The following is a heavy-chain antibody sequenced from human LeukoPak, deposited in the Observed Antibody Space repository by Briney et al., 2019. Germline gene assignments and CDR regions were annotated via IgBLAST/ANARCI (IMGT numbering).Heavy chain of an antibody. J-gene: IGHJ4*02. D-gene: IGHD1-26*01. V-gene: IGHV1-8*01. CDR2: MKPNSGHT. Sequence: ASVKVSCKASGYTFTSYDIIWVPQASGQGLEWMGWMKPNSGHTGYAQKFQGRVTMTRTTSISTAYMELTSLTSEDSAVYYCARSIVGVRKRNDYWGQGTLVTVSS. CDR3: ARSIVGVRKRNDY. CDR1: GYTFTSYD.